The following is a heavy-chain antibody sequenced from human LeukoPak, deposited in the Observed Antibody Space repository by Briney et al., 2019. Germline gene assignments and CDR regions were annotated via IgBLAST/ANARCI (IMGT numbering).Heavy chain of an antibody. CDR2: INDDGSST. V-gene: IGHV3-74*01. CDR3: ASEIFHFDN. J-gene: IGHJ4*02. Sequence: PEGSLRLSCAASGFSFSRNWMHWVRQAPGKGLVWVSRINDDGSSTIYADSVKGRFNISRDNTKNTLYLQMNSLRAEDTAVYYCASEIFHFDNWGQGTLVTVSS. D-gene: IGHD2/OR15-2a*01. CDR1: GFSFSRNW.